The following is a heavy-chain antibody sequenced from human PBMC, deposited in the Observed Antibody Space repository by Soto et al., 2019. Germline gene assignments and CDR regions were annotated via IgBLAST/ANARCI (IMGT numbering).Heavy chain of an antibody. J-gene: IGHJ5*02. D-gene: IGHD2-2*02. CDR1: GYTFTSYG. Sequence: ASVKVSCKASGYTFTSYGISWVRQAPGQGLEWMGWISAYNGNTNYAQKLQGRVTMTTDTSTSTAYMELRSLRSDDTAVYYCARGQDGCSSTSCYTGNNWFDPWGQGTLVTSPQ. V-gene: IGHV1-18*04. CDR3: ARGQDGCSSTSCYTGNNWFDP. CDR2: ISAYNGNT.